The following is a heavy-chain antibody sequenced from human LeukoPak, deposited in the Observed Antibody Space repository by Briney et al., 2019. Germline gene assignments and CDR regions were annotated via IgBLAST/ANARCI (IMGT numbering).Heavy chain of an antibody. D-gene: IGHD4-17*01. Sequence: GGSLRLSCAASGFTFSSYSMNWVRQAPGKGLEWVSSISSSSSYIYYADSVKGRFTISRDNAKNSLYLQMNSLRAEDTAVYYCARSYGDYRDDAFDIWGQGTTVTVSS. CDR1: GFTFSSYS. CDR2: ISSSSSYI. CDR3: ARSYGDYRDDAFDI. J-gene: IGHJ3*02. V-gene: IGHV3-21*01.